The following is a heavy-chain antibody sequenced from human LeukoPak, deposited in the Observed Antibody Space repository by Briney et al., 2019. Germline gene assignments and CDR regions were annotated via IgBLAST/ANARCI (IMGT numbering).Heavy chain of an antibody. CDR3: ARNGESSGRYGDY. D-gene: IGHD6-19*01. CDR2: IWYDGSNK. CDR1: GFTFSSYG. Sequence: GGSLRLSCAASGFTFSSYGMHWVRQAPGKGLEWVAVIWYDGSNKYYADSVKGRFTISRDNSKNTLYLQMNSLRAEDTAVYYCARNGESSGRYGDYWGQGTLVTVSS. V-gene: IGHV3-33*01. J-gene: IGHJ4*02.